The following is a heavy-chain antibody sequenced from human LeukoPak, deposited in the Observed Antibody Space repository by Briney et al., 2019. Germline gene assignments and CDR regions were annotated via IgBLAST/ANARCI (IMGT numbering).Heavy chain of an antibody. D-gene: IGHD7-27*01. CDR1: GYXFTSYG. V-gene: IGHV1-18*01. CDR2: ISANSGNT. CDR3: ARDRTGESDFDY. J-gene: IGHJ4*02. Sequence: ASVKVSCKASGYXFTSYGISWVRQAPGQGLEWMGWISANSGNTNYAQKFQGRVTMTTDTSTSTAYMELRSLRSDDTAVYFCARDRTGESDFDYWGQGTLVTVSS.